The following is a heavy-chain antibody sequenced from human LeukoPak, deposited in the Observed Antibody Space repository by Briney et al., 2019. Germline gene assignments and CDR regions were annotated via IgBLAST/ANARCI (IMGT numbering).Heavy chain of an antibody. J-gene: IGHJ3*02. V-gene: IGHV1-46*01. CDR2: INPSGGST. CDR1: GYTFTSYY. Sequence: ASVKVSCKASGYTFTSYYMHWVRQAPGQGLEWMGIINPSGGSTSYAQKFQGRVTMTRDTSTSTVYMELSSLRSEDTAVYYCARCPVTMVRGVIIVDAFDIWGQGTMVTVSS. CDR3: ARCPVTMVRGVIIVDAFDI. D-gene: IGHD3-10*01.